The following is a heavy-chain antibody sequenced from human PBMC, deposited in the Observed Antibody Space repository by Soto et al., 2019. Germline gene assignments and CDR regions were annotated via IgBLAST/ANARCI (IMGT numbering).Heavy chain of an antibody. J-gene: IGHJ4*02. CDR3: GRERQWEPVLY. CDR1: GFTFSSYS. Sequence: GGSLRLSCAASGFTFSSYSMNWVRQAPGKGLEWVSSISSSSSYIHYADSVKGRFTISRDNAKNSLYLEVRSLRFDDTAVYYCGRERQWEPVLYWGQGTPVTVSS. V-gene: IGHV3-21*04. D-gene: IGHD1-26*01. CDR2: ISSSSSYI.